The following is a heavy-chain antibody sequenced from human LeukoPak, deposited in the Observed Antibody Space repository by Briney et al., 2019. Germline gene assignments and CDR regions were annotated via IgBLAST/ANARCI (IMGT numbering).Heavy chain of an antibody. Sequence: SVKVSCKASGDTLTGYYMHWVRHAPGQGLEWMGGIIPIFGTANYAQKFQGRVTITADKSTSTAYMELSSLRSEDTAVYYCARGVEYRDAFDIWGQGTMVTVSS. CDR3: ARGVEYRDAFDI. CDR1: GDTLTGYY. D-gene: IGHD2/OR15-2a*01. V-gene: IGHV1-69*06. J-gene: IGHJ3*02. CDR2: IIPIFGTA.